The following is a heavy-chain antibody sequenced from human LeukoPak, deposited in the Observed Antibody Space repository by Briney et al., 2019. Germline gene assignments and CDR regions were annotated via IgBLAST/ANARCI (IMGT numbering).Heavy chain of an antibody. J-gene: IGHJ4*02. CDR3: AREGGPYRPLDY. CDR2: VNLQGST. V-gene: IGHV4-4*02. CDR1: GFTFSSSW. Sequence: KTGGSLRLSCAASGFTFSSSWMHWVRQPPGKGLEWIGEVNLQGSTNYNPSLMGRVAISVDTSENHISLQLTSVTAADTAVYYCAREGGPYRPLDYSGQGTLVTVSS.